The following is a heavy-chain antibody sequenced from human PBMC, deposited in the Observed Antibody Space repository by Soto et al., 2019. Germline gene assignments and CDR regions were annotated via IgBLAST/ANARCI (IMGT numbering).Heavy chain of an antibody. CDR3: ARDVGYCSGGSCYALYAFDI. J-gene: IGHJ3*02. CDR1: GFTFSSYS. CDR2: ISSSSSYI. Sequence: ESGGGLVKPGGSLRLSCATSGFTFSSYSMNWVRQAPGKGLEWVSSISSSSSYIYYGDSVRGRFTISRDNAKNSLSLQMNSLSAEDTAVYYCARDVGYCSGGSCYALYAFDIWGQGTMVTVSS. V-gene: IGHV3-21*01. D-gene: IGHD2-15*01.